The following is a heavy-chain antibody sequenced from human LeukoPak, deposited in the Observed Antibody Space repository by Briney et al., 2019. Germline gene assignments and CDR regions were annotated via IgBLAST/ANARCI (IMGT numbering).Heavy chain of an antibody. CDR2: ISGSGSSI. CDR1: GFTFSSYE. J-gene: IGHJ4*02. CDR3: ASPGEGYCNGGSCYYFDY. V-gene: IGHV3-48*03. Sequence: PGGSLILSCAASGFTFSSYEMNWVRQAPGKGLEWVSYISGSGSSIYYADSAKGRFTISRDNAKNSLYLQMDSLRAEDTAVYYCASPGEGYCNGGSCYYFDYWGQGTLVTVSS. D-gene: IGHD2-15*01.